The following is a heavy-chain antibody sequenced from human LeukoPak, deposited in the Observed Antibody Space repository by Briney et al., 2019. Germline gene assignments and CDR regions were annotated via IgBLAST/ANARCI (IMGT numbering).Heavy chain of an antibody. CDR2: ISSSSDYI. Sequence: GGSLRLSCAASGFSFISYSMNWVRQAPGKGLEWVSSISSSSDYIYHADSVKGRFTISRDNPKKSLYLQMNSLRAEDTAVYYCARDQPWFGELLGAFDIWGQGTMVTVSS. V-gene: IGHV3-21*01. D-gene: IGHD3-10*01. CDR1: GFSFISYS. J-gene: IGHJ3*02. CDR3: ARDQPWFGELLGAFDI.